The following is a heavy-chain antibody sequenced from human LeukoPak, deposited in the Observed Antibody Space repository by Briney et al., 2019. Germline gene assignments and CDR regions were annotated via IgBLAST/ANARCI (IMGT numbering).Heavy chain of an antibody. V-gene: IGHV3-48*01. CDR3: AADSNYYYYYMDV. CDR1: GFTLSSYS. Sequence: GGSLRLSCSASGFTLSSYSMNWVRQAPGKGLEWVSSISSSSSSTIYYADSVKGRFTISRDNAKNSLYLQMNSLRAEDTAVYYCAADSNYYYYYMDVWGKGTTVTVSS. CDR2: ISSSSSSTI. J-gene: IGHJ6*03.